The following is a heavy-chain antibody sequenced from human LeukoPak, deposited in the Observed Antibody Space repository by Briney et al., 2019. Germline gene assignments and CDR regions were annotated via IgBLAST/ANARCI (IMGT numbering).Heavy chain of an antibody. J-gene: IGHJ6*02. CDR3: AKGSGSYSYYYGMDV. D-gene: IGHD3-10*01. V-gene: IGHV3-9*01. CDR1: GFTFDVYA. CDR2: ISWNSGSI. Sequence: PGRSLRLSCAASGFTFDVYAMHWVRQAPGKGLEWVSGISWNSGSIGYADSVKGRFTISRDNAKNSLYLQMNSLRAEDTALYYCAKGSGSYSYYYGMDVWGQGTTVTVSS.